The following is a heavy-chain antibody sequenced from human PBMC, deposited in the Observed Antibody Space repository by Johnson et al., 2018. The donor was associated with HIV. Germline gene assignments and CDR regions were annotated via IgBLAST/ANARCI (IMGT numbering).Heavy chain of an antibody. Sequence: VQLVESGGGLVQPGGSLRLSCAASGFTFSSYAMHWVRQAPGKGLERVVVISYAGSNKSYADSVKGRFTISRDNSKNTLYLQMNSLKTEDTAVYYCTTESASVGANYAFDIWGQGTMVTVSS. V-gene: IGHV3-30-3*01. J-gene: IGHJ3*02. CDR3: TTESASVGANYAFDI. CDR2: ISYAGSNK. D-gene: IGHD1-26*01. CDR1: GFTFSSYA.